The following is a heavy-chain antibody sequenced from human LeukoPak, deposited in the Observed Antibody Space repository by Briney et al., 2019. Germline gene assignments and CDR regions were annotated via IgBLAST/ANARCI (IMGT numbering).Heavy chain of an antibody. CDR3: ARDLGYYDSSGYRIGWFDP. J-gene: IGHJ5*02. Sequence: PGGSLRLSCAASGFTFSSYAMHWVRQAPGKGLEGVAVISYDGSNKYYADSVKGRFTISRDNSKNTLYLQMNSLRAEDTAVYYCARDLGYYDSSGYRIGWFDPWGQGTLVTVSS. D-gene: IGHD3-22*01. CDR1: GFTFSSYA. CDR2: ISYDGSNK. V-gene: IGHV3-30*04.